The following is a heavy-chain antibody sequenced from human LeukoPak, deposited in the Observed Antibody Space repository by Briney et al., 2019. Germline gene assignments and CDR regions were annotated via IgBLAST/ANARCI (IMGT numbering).Heavy chain of an antibody. V-gene: IGHV1-58*01. J-gene: IGHJ3*02. Sequence: GTSVKVSCKASGFTFTSSAVQWVRQARGQRLEWIGWIVVGSGNTNYAQKFQERVTITRDMSTSTAYMELSSPRPEDTAVYYCAAESRQLGGDAFDIWGQGTMVTVSS. CDR3: AAESRQLGGDAFDI. CDR1: GFTFTSSA. CDR2: IVVGSGNT. D-gene: IGHD6-6*01.